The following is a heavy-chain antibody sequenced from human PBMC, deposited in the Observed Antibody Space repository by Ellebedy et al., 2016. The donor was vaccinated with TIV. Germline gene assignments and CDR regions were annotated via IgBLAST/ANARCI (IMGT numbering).Heavy chain of an antibody. CDR3: ARGGRTVGYYYGIDV. CDR1: GFTYSSYG. J-gene: IGHJ6*02. D-gene: IGHD1-1*01. Sequence: GESLKISCAASGFTYSSYGIHWVRQAPGKGLEWVSSISSSSSYIYYADSVKGRFTISRDNAKNSLYLQVNSLRAEDTAVYYCARGGRTVGYYYGIDVWGQGTTVTVSS. CDR2: ISSSSSYI. V-gene: IGHV3-21*01.